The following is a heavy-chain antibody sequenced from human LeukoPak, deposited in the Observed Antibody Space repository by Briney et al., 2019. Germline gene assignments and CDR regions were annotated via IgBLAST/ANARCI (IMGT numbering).Heavy chain of an antibody. J-gene: IGHJ6*02. D-gene: IGHD5-12*01. Sequence: PSETLSLTCTVSGGSVSSGSYYWSWIRQPPGKGLEWIGYIYYSGGTNYNPSLKSRVTISIDTSKKQFSLRLSSVTAADTAVYYCARDSGSDYYGMDVWGQGTTVTVSS. CDR2: IYYSGGT. V-gene: IGHV4-61*01. CDR3: ARDSGSDYYGMDV. CDR1: GGSVSSGSYY.